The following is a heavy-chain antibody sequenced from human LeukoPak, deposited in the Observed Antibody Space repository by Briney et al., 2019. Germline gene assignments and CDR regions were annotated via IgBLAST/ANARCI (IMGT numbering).Heavy chain of an antibody. Sequence: GGSLRLSCVASGFSLCIYWMGWVRQAPGKGLEWVSNIKENGSETYYVGSVKGRFTISRDNAKNSLYLQVNSLRAEDTATYYCVRADFRGSSWDFAYWGQGALVTVSS. CDR2: IKENGSET. CDR3: VRADFRGSSWDFAY. V-gene: IGHV3-7*04. J-gene: IGHJ4*02. D-gene: IGHD6-13*01. CDR1: GFSLCIYW.